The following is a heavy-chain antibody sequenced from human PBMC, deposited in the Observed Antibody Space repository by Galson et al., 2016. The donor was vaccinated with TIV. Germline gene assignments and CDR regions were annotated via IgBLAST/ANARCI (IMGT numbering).Heavy chain of an antibody. J-gene: IGHJ6*03. D-gene: IGHD3-3*01. Sequence: SETLSLTCTVSGGSITSHYWSWIRQPPGKGLEWIGYLFYSGSRNFNSSFKSRVTVSLDTSKNQFSLKLKSGTAADTAVYYCARRGNITVFGVPYPYYYYCMDVWGKGTTVTVSS. CDR1: GGSITSHY. CDR3: ARRGNITVFGVPYPYYYYCMDV. CDR2: LFYSGSR. V-gene: IGHV4-59*11.